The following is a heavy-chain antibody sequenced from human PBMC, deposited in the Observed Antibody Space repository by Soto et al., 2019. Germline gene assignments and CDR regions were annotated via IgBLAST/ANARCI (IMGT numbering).Heavy chain of an antibody. CDR2: IYWDDDK. J-gene: IGHJ2*01. CDR1: GFSLSTSGVG. CDR3: AHKGDWGGDCYSDWYFDL. V-gene: IGHV2-5*02. D-gene: IGHD2-21*02. Sequence: QITLKESGPTLVKPTQTLTLTCTFSGFSLSTSGVGVGWIRQPPGKALEWLALIYWDDDKRYSPSLKSRLTITKDTSKNQVVLTMTNMDPVDTATYYCAHKGDWGGDCYSDWYFDLWGRGTLVTVSS.